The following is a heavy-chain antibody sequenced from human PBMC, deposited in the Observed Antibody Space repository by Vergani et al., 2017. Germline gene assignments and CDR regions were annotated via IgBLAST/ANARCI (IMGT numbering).Heavy chain of an antibody. CDR3: ARDRGPISSSYEFDY. CDR1: GFTFSSYW. J-gene: IGHJ4*02. Sequence: EVQLVESGGGLVQPGGSLRLSCAASGFTFSSYWMSWVRQAPGKGLEWVANIKQDGSEKYYVDSVKGRFTISRDNAKNSLYLQMNSLRAEDTAVYYCARDRGPISSSYEFDYWGQGTLVTVSS. CDR2: IKQDGSEK. D-gene: IGHD6-6*01. V-gene: IGHV3-7*01.